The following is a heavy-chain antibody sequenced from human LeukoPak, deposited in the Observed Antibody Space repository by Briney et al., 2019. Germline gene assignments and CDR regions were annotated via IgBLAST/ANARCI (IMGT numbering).Heavy chain of an antibody. V-gene: IGHV3-23*01. J-gene: IGHJ4*02. Sequence: GGSLRLSCAASGFTFSSYGMSWVRQAPGKGLEWVLAISGSGGSTYYADSVKGRFTISRDNSKNTLYLQMNSRRAEDTAVYYCATEAGLDIVATEFDYWGQGTLVTVSS. CDR3: ATEAGLDIVATEFDY. D-gene: IGHD5-12*01. CDR1: GFTFSSYG. CDR2: ISGSGGST.